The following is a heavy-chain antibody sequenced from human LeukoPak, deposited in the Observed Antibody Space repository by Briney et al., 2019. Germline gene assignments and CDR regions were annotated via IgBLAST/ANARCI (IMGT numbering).Heavy chain of an antibody. CDR3: ARDLWQQLGGVFDY. V-gene: IGHV1-2*02. CDR1: GYTFTGYY. J-gene: IGHJ4*02. CDR2: INPNSGGT. Sequence: ASVKVSCKASGYTFTGYYMHWVRQAPGQGLEWMGWINPNSGGTNYAQEFQGRVTMTRDTSISTAYMELSRLRSDDTAVYYCARDLWQQLGGVFDYWGQGTLVSVSS. D-gene: IGHD6-13*01.